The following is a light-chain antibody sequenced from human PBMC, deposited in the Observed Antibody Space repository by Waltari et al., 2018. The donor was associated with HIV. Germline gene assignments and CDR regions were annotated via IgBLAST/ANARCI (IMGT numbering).Light chain of an antibody. J-gene: IGLJ2*01. Sequence: NFILTQPHSVSESPGNTVTISCTRSGGNIARYYVLRYQQRPDSAPTTVIYEDTKRPSGVPDLFSGSIDSSSNSASLTISRLQTDDEADYYCQSYYRNIVVFGGGTKLTVL. CDR3: QSYYRNIVV. CDR2: EDT. V-gene: IGLV6-57*04. CDR1: GGNIARYY.